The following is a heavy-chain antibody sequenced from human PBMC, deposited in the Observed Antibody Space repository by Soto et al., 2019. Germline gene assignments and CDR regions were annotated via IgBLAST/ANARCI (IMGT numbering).Heavy chain of an antibody. V-gene: IGHV3-23*01. CDR3: AKPFSTPVLRFLEWWDYYGMDV. CDR1: GFTFSSYA. Sequence: PGGSLRLSCAASGFTFSSYAMSWVRQAPGKGLEWVSAISGSGGSTYYADSVKGRFTISRDNSKNTLYLQMNSLRAEDTAVYYCAKPFSTPVLRFLEWWDYYGMDVWGQGTTVTVSS. D-gene: IGHD3-3*01. J-gene: IGHJ6*02. CDR2: ISGSGGST.